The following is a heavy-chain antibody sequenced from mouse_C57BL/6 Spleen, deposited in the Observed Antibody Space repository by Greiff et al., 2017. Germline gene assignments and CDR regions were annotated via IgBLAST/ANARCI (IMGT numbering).Heavy chain of an antibody. CDR2: IYPGDGDT. J-gene: IGHJ1*03. V-gene: IGHV1-80*01. Sequence: QVQLQQSWAELVKPGASVKISCKASGYAFSSYWMNWVKQRPGKGLEWIGQIYPGDGDTNYNGKFKGKATLTADKSSSTAYMQLSSLTSEDSAVYFCARGTTVGWYFDVWGTGTTVTVSS. D-gene: IGHD1-1*01. CDR3: ARGTTVGWYFDV. CDR1: GYAFSSYW.